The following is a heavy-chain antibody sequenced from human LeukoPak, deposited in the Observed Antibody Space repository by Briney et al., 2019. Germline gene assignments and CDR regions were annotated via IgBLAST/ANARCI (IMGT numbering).Heavy chain of an antibody. D-gene: IGHD2-2*01. V-gene: IGHV3-23*01. J-gene: IGHJ4*02. Sequence: GGSLRLSCVASGFSFGSFAMSWVRRAPGKGLEWVSAISGSGGSTYYADSVKGRFTISRDNSKNTLYLQMNSLRAEDTAVYYCAKVWGYCSSTSCAADYWGQGTLVTVSS. CDR3: AKVWGYCSSTSCAADY. CDR2: ISGSGGST. CDR1: GFSFGSFA.